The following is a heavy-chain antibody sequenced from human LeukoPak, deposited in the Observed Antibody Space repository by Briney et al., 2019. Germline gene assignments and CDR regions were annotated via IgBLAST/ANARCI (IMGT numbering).Heavy chain of an antibody. CDR3: ARDGGLIAARHYFDY. J-gene: IGHJ4*02. Sequence: GRSMRLSCAASGFTFSSYGMRWVRQAPGKGLGWVAVIWYVGSNKYYADSVKGRFTISRDNSKNTLYLQMNSLRAEDTAVYYCARDGGLIAARHYFDYWGQGTLVTVSS. CDR2: IWYVGSNK. CDR1: GFTFSSYG. D-gene: IGHD6-6*01. V-gene: IGHV3-33*01.